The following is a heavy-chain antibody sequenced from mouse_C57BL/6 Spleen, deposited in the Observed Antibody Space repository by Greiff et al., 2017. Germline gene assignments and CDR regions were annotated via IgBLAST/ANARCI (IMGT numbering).Heavy chain of an antibody. CDR3: ARFYYGNYGYYAMDY. Sequence: QVQLQQPGAELVKPGASVTLSCKASGYTFTSYWMHWVKQRPGRGLEWIGRIDPNSGGTKYTEKFKSKATLTVDTPSSTAYMQLSSLTSEDSAVYYCARFYYGNYGYYAMDYWGQGTSVTVSS. CDR2: IDPNSGGT. V-gene: IGHV1-72*01. CDR1: GYTFTSYW. J-gene: IGHJ4*01. D-gene: IGHD2-1*01.